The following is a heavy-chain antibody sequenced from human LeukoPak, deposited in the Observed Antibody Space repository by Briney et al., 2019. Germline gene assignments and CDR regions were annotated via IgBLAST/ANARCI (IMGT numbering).Heavy chain of an antibody. CDR2: IKTDGSTT. D-gene: IGHD2-2*01. CDR1: GFTFSSSW. J-gene: IGHJ5*02. CDR3: ARGNQQLPRSTPDT. Sequence: GGSLRLSRAVSGFTFSSSWMHWVRQAPGKGLVWVSHIKTDGSTTAYADSVKGRFTISRDNAKNTLYLQMNSLRAEDTGVYYCARGNQQLPRSTPDTWGQEPLVTVSS. V-gene: IGHV3-74*01.